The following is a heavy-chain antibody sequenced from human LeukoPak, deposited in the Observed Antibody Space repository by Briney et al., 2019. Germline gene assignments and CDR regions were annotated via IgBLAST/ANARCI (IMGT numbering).Heavy chain of an antibody. Sequence: SETLSLTCTVSGGSISSYYWSWIRQPPGKGLEWIGYIYCSGSTNYNPSLKSRVTISVDTSKNQFSLKLSSVTAADTAVYYCARVPFDWMKWGYFDYWGQGTLVTVSS. CDR1: GGSISSYY. J-gene: IGHJ4*02. V-gene: IGHV4-59*01. D-gene: IGHD3-9*01. CDR2: IYCSGST. CDR3: ARVPFDWMKWGYFDY.